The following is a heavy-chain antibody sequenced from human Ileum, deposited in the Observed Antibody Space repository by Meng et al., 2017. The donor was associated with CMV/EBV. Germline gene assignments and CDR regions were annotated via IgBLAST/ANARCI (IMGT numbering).Heavy chain of an antibody. CDR2: IRYDGSNK. V-gene: IGHV3-30*02. CDR1: GFTFSSYG. J-gene: IGHJ1*01. Sequence: GESLKISCAASGFTFSSYGMHWVRQAPGKGLEWVAFIRYDGSNKYYADSVKGRFTISRDDSKNTLYLQVNSLRAEDTAIYYCAKEWYGYFHHWGQGTLVTVSS. D-gene: IGHD3-10*01. CDR3: AKEWYGYFHH.